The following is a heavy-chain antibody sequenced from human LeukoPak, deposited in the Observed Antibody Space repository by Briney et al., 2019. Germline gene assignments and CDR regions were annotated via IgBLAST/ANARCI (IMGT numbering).Heavy chain of an antibody. CDR3: AREDGVGIEVGYYYYMDV. Sequence: GGSLRLSCASSVFIFRSYSMNWVRQAPGKGLEGVSYITCGSNTIYYADSVKGRFTIARDNAKNSLYLQMNSLRAEDTAVYYCAREDGVGIEVGYYYYMDVWGKGTTVTVSS. V-gene: IGHV3-48*01. CDR1: VFIFRSYS. J-gene: IGHJ6*03. CDR2: ITCGSNTI. D-gene: IGHD3-3*01.